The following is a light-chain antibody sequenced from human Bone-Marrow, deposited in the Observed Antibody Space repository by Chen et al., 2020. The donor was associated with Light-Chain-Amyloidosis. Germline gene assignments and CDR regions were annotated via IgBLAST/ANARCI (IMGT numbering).Light chain of an antibody. CDR1: DLPTQY. J-gene: IGLJ2*01. Sequence: SYELTQPPSVSVSPGQTARISCSGDDLPTQYAYWYQQKPGQAPVLVIHRDTERPSGFSERFSRSSSGTTATLTISGVQAEDEADYHCQSADSSGTYEVIFGGGTKLTVL. CDR3: QSADSSGTYEVI. V-gene: IGLV3-25*03. CDR2: RDT.